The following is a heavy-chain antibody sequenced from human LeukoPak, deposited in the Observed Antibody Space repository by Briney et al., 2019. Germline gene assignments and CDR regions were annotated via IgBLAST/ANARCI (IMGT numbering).Heavy chain of an antibody. D-gene: IGHD3-10*01. V-gene: IGHV4-61*08. J-gene: IGHJ3*02. Sequence: SETLSLTCAVSGGSISSGGYSWSWIRQPPGKGLEWIGEINHSGSTNYNPSLKSRVTISVDTSKNQFSLKLRSVTAADTAVYYCARGGWSAFDIWGQGTMVTVSS. CDR3: ARGGWSAFDI. CDR2: INHSGST. CDR1: GGSISSGGYS.